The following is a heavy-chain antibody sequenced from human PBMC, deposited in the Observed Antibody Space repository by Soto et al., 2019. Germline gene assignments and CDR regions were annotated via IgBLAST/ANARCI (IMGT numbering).Heavy chain of an antibody. J-gene: IGHJ5*02. V-gene: IGHV3-53*01. CDR3: ARALPVAKGGFDP. CDR1: GFTVSNTY. CDR2: IYTAGGT. D-gene: IGHD2-2*01. Sequence: PGGSLRLSCAASGFTVSNTYMTWVRQPPGKGLECVSVIYTAGGTNHADSVKGRFIISRDNSKNTPYLQMNSLRAEDTAVYYCARALPVAKGGFDPWGQGTLVTVSS.